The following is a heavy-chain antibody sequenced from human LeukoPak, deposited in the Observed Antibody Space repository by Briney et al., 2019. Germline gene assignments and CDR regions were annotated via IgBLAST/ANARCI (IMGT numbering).Heavy chain of an antibody. D-gene: IGHD1-26*01. CDR1: GFTFSNYE. Sequence: GGSLRLSCAASGFTFSNYEMNWVRQAPGKGLEWVSYISTSGSTIYYADSVKGRFTISRDNAKNSLYLQMNSLRAEDTAVYYCAKVWELNWFDPWGQGTLVTVSS. J-gene: IGHJ5*02. CDR2: ISTSGSTI. CDR3: AKVWELNWFDP. V-gene: IGHV3-48*03.